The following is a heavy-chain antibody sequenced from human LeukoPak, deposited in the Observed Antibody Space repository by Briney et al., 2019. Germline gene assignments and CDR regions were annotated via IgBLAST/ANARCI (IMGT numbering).Heavy chain of an antibody. V-gene: IGHV4-39*01. D-gene: IGHD3-10*02. CDR2: IYYSGST. Sequence: PSETLSLTCTVSGGSISSSSYYWGCIRQPPGKGLEWIGSIYYSGSTYYNPSLKSRVTISVDTSKNQFSLKLSSVTAADTAVYYCASMCSGSYWCRYDGYWGQGTLVTVSS. CDR3: ASMCSGSYWCRYDGY. J-gene: IGHJ4*02. CDR1: GGSISSSSYY.